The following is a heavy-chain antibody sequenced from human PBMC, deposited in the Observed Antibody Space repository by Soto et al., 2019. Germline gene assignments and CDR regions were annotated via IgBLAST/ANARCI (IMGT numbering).Heavy chain of an antibody. J-gene: IGHJ6*02. Sequence: EVQLVESGGGLVKPGGSLRLSCAASGFTFSSYSMNWVRQAPGKGLEWVSSISSSSSYIYYADSVKGRFTISRDNAKNSLYLQMNRLRAEDTAVYYCARDQPSYRGYEPDYYYYGMDVWGQGTTVTVSS. CDR3: ARDQPSYRGYEPDYYYYGMDV. CDR2: ISSSSSYI. V-gene: IGHV3-21*01. CDR1: GFTFSSYS. D-gene: IGHD5-12*01.